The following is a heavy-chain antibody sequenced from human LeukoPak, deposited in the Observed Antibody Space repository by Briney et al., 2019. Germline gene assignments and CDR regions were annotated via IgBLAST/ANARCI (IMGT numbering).Heavy chain of an antibody. CDR3: ARFALKTPPTD. CDR1: GFTLSSYN. CDR2: ISSSSTYI. Sequence: GGSLRLSCAASGFTLSSYNMNWVCQAPGKGLEWVSSISSSSTYIYYADSVKGRFTISRDNAKNSLFLQMNSLRAEDTAVYYCARFALKTPPTDWGQGTLVTVSS. V-gene: IGHV3-21*01. J-gene: IGHJ4*02.